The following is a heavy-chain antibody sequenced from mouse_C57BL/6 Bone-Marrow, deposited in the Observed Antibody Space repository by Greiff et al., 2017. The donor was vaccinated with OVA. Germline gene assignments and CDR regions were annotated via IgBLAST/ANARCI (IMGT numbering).Heavy chain of an antibody. CDR2: IWTGGGT. Sequence: VKLMESGPGLVAPSQRLSITCTVSGFSFTSYAICWVRQPPGKGLEWLGVIWTGGGTNYNSALKSRLSIRKDNSKSQVCLKMNSLQTDDTARYYCASNLYSKGDYWGQGTTLTVSS. CDR1: GFSFTSYA. V-gene: IGHV2-9-1*01. J-gene: IGHJ2*01. CDR3: ASNLYSKGDY. D-gene: IGHD2-5*01.